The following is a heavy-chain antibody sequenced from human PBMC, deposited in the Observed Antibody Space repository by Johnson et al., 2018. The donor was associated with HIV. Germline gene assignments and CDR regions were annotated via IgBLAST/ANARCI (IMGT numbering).Heavy chain of an antibody. CDR1: GFTFSSYG. Sequence: QMQLVESGGGVVQPGRSLRLSCAASGFTFSSYGMHWVRQAPGKGLEWVAVIWYDGSNKYYADSVKGRFTISRDNSKNTPYLQMNSLRAEDTAVYYCAKVLGYSSSSRDAFDIWGQGTMVTVSS. V-gene: IGHV3-33*06. CDR3: AKVLGYSSSSRDAFDI. D-gene: IGHD6-6*01. CDR2: IWYDGSNK. J-gene: IGHJ3*02.